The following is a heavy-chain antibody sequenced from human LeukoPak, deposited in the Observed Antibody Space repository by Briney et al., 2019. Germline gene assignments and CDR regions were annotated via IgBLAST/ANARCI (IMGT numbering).Heavy chain of an antibody. CDR2: ISGSGGTT. V-gene: IGHV3-23*01. CDR3: ARDRGSGSDDAFDI. CDR1: GFTFSSQA. D-gene: IGHD6-19*01. Sequence: GGSLRLSCAASGFTFSSQAMSWVRQAPGKGLEWVSGISGSGGTTYYADSVKGRFTISRDNAKNSLFLQMHSLRVEDTAIYYCARDRGSGSDDAFDIWGQGTVVTVSS. J-gene: IGHJ3*02.